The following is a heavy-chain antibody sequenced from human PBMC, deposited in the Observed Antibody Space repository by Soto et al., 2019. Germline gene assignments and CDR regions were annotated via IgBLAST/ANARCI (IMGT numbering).Heavy chain of an antibody. Sequence: QVQLVESGGGLVKPGGSLRLSCAASGFTFSDYYMSWIRQAPGKGLEWDSYISSSSSYTNYADSVKGRFTISRDNAKNSLYLQMNSLRAEDTAVYYCARVVATVTTFYFDYWGQGTLVTVSS. CDR3: ARVVATVTTFYFDY. CDR1: GFTFSDYY. D-gene: IGHD4-17*01. CDR2: ISSSSSYT. J-gene: IGHJ4*02. V-gene: IGHV3-11*06.